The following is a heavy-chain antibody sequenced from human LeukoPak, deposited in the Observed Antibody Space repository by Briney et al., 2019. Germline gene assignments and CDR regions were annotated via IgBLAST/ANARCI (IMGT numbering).Heavy chain of an antibody. J-gene: IGHJ4*02. CDR2: IKSKTDGGTT. CDR3: TTAGSCSGGSCYHDY. Sequence: SGGSLRLSCAASGFTFSNAWMSWVRQAPGKGLEWVGRIKSKTDGGTTDYAAPVKGRFTISRDDSKNTLYLQMNSLKTEDTAVYYCTTAGSCSGGSCYHDYWAREPWSPSPQ. D-gene: IGHD2-15*01. CDR1: GFTFSNAW. V-gene: IGHV3-15*01.